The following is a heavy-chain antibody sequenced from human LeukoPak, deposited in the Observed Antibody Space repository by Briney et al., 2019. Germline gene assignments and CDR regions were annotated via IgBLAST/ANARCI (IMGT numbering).Heavy chain of an antibody. CDR1: GGTFSSYA. CDR3: ARGGYYDILTGYYKRTSYYYMDV. J-gene: IGHJ6*03. D-gene: IGHD3-9*01. V-gene: IGHV1-69*13. CDR2: IIPIFGTA. Sequence: GASVKVSCKASGGTFSSYAISWVRQAPGQGLEWMGGIIPIFGTANYAQKFQGRVTITADESTSTAYMELSSLRSEDTAVYYCARGGYYDILTGYYKRTSYYYMDVWGKGTTVTISS.